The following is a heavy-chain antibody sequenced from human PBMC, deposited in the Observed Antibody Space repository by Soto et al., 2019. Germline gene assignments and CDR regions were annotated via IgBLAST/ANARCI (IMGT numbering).Heavy chain of an antibody. V-gene: IGHV3-66*01. CDR3: ARATQCSGGSCYPDY. D-gene: IGHD2-15*01. J-gene: IGHJ4*02. Sequence: EVQLVESGGGLVQPGGSLRLSCAASGFTVSSNYMSWVRQAPGKGLEWGSVIYSGGSTYYADSVKGRFTMSRDNSKNTLHLQMNSLRAEDTAVYYCARATQCSGGSCYPDYWGQGTLVTVSS. CDR2: IYSGGST. CDR1: GFTVSSNY.